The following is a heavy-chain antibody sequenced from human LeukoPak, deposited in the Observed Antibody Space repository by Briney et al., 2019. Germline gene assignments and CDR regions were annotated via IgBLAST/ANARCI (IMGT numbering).Heavy chain of an antibody. D-gene: IGHD5-18*01. V-gene: IGHV3-13*05. CDR3: ARGRGYSYGLDY. CDR2: IGTAGDP. J-gene: IGHJ4*02. CDR1: GFTFSNYD. Sequence: GGSLRLSCAPSGFTFSNYDMHWVRQATGKGLEWVSAIGTAGDPYYPGSVKGRFTISRENAKNSFYLQMNSLRAGDTAVYYCARGRGYSYGLDYWGQGTLVTVSS.